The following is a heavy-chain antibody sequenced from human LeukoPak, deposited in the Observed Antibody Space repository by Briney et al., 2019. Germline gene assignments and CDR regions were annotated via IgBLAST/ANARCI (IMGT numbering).Heavy chain of an antibody. Sequence: GGSLRLSCEGSGFTLSNFGIQWVRQAPGKGLQWVAFIRSHGGDKYYEDSVKGRFIVSRDNSKKIVNLEVNSLTAEDTGVYYCVTWRLAQDFDHWGQGSLVIVSS. CDR1: GFTLSNFG. J-gene: IGHJ4*02. CDR2: IRSHGGDK. V-gene: IGHV3-30*02. CDR3: VTWRLAQDFDH. D-gene: IGHD3-3*01.